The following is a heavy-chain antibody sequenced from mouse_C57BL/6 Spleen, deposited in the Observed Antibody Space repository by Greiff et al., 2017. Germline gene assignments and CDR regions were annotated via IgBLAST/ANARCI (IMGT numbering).Heavy chain of an antibody. J-gene: IGHJ2*01. CDR1: GFTFSSYA. CDR2: ISDGGSNT. D-gene: IGHD1-1*01. V-gene: IGHV5-4*03. CDR3: ARGVSPYYYGSSRDY. Sequence: DVMLVESGGGLVKPGGSLKLSCAASGFTFSSYAMSWVRPTPEKRLEWVATISDGGSNTYYPANVKGRFTISRYNAKNNLYLQISHLKSEYTAMYFCARGVSPYYYGSSRDYWGQGTTLTVSS.